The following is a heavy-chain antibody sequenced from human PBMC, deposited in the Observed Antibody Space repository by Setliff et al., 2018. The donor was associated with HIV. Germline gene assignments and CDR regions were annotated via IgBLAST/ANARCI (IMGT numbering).Heavy chain of an antibody. Sequence: SETLSLTCTVSGGSINNFYWSWIRQPPGKGLEWIGYISTSGSTKYNPSLKSRVTILVDPSNNQFSLRLSSVTAADTAVYYGARHSDFWSEDAFDIWAQGTVVTVSS. V-gene: IGHV4-4*09. CDR1: GGSINNFY. CDR3: ARHSDFWSEDAFDI. D-gene: IGHD3-3*01. CDR2: ISTSGST. J-gene: IGHJ3*02.